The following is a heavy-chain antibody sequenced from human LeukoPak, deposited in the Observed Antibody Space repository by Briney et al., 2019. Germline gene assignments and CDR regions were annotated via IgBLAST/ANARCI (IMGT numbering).Heavy chain of an antibody. V-gene: IGHV1-2*02. Sequence: ASVKVSCKASGYTFIDYYIHWARQAPGQGLEWMGCIDPHSGGTKYEQKLQGRVTMTRDTSINTAYMELSRLRSDDTAVFYCAREYYDSSGTKYAFDLWGRGTMVTVSS. CDR1: GYTFIDYY. CDR3: AREYYDSSGTKYAFDL. J-gene: IGHJ3*01. D-gene: IGHD3-22*01. CDR2: IDPHSGGT.